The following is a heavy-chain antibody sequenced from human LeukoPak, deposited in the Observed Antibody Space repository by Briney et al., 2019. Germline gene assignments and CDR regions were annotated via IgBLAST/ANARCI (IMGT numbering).Heavy chain of an antibody. CDR1: GFTFSSYG. V-gene: IGHV3-30*02. CDR2: IRNDGSNK. Sequence: PGGSLRLSCAASGFTFSSYGMHWVRQAPGKGLEWVAFIRNDGSNKYYADSVKGRFTISRDNSKNTLYLQMNSLRAEDTAVYYCAKDFYYYYYYMDAWGKGTTVTVSS. CDR3: AKDFYYYYYYMDA. J-gene: IGHJ6*03.